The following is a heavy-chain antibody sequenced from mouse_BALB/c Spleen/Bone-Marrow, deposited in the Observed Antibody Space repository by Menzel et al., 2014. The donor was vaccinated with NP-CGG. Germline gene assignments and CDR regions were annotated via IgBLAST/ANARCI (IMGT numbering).Heavy chain of an antibody. D-gene: IGHD2-13*01. Sequence: VQLKESGGGLVKPGGSLKLSCAASGFTFSDFYMFWVRQTPEKRLEWVATISDGVSYTYYPDSVKGRFTISRDNARNNLYLQMSSLKSEDTAMYYCARALPYDFYTMDYWGQGTSVTVSS. CDR1: GFTFSDFY. J-gene: IGHJ4*01. CDR2: ISDGVSYT. CDR3: ARALPYDFYTMDY. V-gene: IGHV5-4*02.